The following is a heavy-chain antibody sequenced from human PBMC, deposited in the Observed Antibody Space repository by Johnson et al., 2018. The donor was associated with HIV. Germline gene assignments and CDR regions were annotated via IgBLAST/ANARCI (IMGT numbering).Heavy chain of an antibody. CDR2: ILYDGNNK. V-gene: IGHV3-30-3*01. CDR1: RFTFSSYA. CDR3: ARDRAPVYSSSSTPFDALDI. D-gene: IGHD6-6*01. Sequence: QVQLVESGGGVVQPGRSLRLSCAASRFTFSSYAIHWVRQAPGKGLEWVAVILYDGNNKYYADSVKGLFTISRDNSKSTLYLQMNSLRVEDTAVYYCARDRAPVYSSSSTPFDALDIWGQGTVVSVSS. J-gene: IGHJ3*02.